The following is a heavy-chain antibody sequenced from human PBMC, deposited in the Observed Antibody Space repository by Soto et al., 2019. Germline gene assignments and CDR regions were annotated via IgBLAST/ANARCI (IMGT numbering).Heavy chain of an antibody. CDR2: IIPIFGTA. CDR1: GGTFSSYA. Sequence: SVKVSCKASGGTFSSYAISWVRQAPGQGREWMGGIIPIFGTANYAQKFQGRVTITADESTSTAYMELSSLRSEDTAVYYCARAPPGGNSGGYYYYGMDVWGQGXTVTVYS. D-gene: IGHD2-21*02. V-gene: IGHV1-69*13. J-gene: IGHJ6*02. CDR3: ARAPPGGNSGGYYYYGMDV.